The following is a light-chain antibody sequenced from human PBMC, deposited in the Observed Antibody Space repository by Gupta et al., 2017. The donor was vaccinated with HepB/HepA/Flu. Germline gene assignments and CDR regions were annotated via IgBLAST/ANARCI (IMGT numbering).Light chain of an antibody. V-gene: IGKV2-30*01. CDR1: RSLVSTDGNTY. CDR3: MQDKWCPLT. Sequence: EVVLTQSPLSLPVTLGQPASISCTSSRSLVSTDGNTYFDWFHQSPGQSPRRLIYKASKRDSGLPDRISGSGSGADITLKISMVAAEDVGVYCCMQDKWCPLTFGEGTKVEIK. CDR2: KAS. J-gene: IGKJ2*01.